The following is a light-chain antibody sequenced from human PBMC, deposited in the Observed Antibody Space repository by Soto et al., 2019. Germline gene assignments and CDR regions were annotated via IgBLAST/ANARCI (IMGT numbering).Light chain of an antibody. Sequence: EIVLTQSPATLSSSPGDRVTLSCRASQYINTRLAWYQHRPGQAPRLLIYQTSIRAAGIPARFSASGSGTDFTLTISGVQPEDFALYYCHQRQSWPRTFGQGTKVDI. CDR1: QYINTR. V-gene: IGKV3-11*01. CDR2: QTS. J-gene: IGKJ1*01. CDR3: HQRQSWPRT.